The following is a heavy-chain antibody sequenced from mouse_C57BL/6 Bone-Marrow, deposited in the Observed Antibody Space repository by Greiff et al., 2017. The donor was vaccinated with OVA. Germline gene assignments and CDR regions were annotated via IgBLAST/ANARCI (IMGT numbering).Heavy chain of an antibody. CDR3: AFYYSSSYRYFDV. CDR1: GYSFTDYN. D-gene: IGHD1-1*01. Sequence: VQLQQSGPELVKPGASVKISCKASGYSFTDYNMNWVKQSHGKSLEWIGVINPNYGTTSYNQKVKGKATLTVDQSSSTAYMQLNSLTSEDSAIYYCAFYYSSSYRYFDVWGTGTTVTVSS. J-gene: IGHJ1*03. CDR2: INPNYGTT. V-gene: IGHV1-39*01.